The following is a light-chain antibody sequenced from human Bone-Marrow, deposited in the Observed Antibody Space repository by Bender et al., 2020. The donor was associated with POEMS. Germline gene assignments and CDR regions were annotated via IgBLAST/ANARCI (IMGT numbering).Light chain of an antibody. CDR2: KDN. CDR3: QSADSTGTHRV. V-gene: IGLV3-25*03. CDR1: ALPKQY. Sequence: SYKLTQAPSVSVSPGQTARITCSGDALPKQYVYWYQHKPGQAPVLVIYKDNGRPSGIPERFSGSTSGTTVTLTISGAQEEDEADYYCQSADSTGTHRVFGGGTKLTV. J-gene: IGLJ3*02.